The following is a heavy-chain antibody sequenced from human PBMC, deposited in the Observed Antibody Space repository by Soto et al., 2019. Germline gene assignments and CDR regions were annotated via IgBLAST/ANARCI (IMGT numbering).Heavy chain of an antibody. CDR1: GFTFSRYS. D-gene: IGHD3-3*01. CDR3: AFGVIIIGFDY. CDR2: ISYDGSNK. V-gene: IGHV3-30-3*01. J-gene: IGHJ4*02. Sequence: QVQLVASGGGVVQPGRSLRLSCAASGFTFSRYSMHWVRQAPGKGLEWVAVISYDGSNKYYGDSVKGRFTISRDNSKNTLYLQMNSLRAEDTAVYYCAFGVIIIGFDYWGQGTLVTVSS.